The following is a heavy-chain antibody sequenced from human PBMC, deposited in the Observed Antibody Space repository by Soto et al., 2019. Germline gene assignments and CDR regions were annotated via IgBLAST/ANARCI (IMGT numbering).Heavy chain of an antibody. J-gene: IGHJ4*02. CDR3: ALSPLRPCSSTSCSEGVAY. V-gene: IGHV1-18*01. CDR2: ISAYNGNT. CDR1: GYTFTSYG. Sequence: QVQLVQSGAEVKKPGASVKVSCKASGYTFTSYGISWVLQAPGQGLEWMGWISAYNGNTNYAQKLQGRVTMTTDTSTSTAYMELRSLRSDDTAVYYCALSPLRPCSSTSCSEGVAYWGQGTLVTVSS. D-gene: IGHD2-2*01.